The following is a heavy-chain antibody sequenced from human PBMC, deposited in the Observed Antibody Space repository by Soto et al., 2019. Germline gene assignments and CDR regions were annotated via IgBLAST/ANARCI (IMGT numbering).Heavy chain of an antibody. CDR3: ARPYSSGWYGALDY. D-gene: IGHD6-19*01. J-gene: IGHJ4*02. Sequence: QVQLVESGGGVVQPGRSLRLSCTASGFTFSSYAMHWVRQAPGKGLEWVAVISYDGSNKYYADSVKGRFTISRDNSKHTMYLQMNSLRVEDTAVYYCARPYSSGWYGALDYWGQGTLVTVSS. CDR1: GFTFSSYA. V-gene: IGHV3-30-3*01. CDR2: ISYDGSNK.